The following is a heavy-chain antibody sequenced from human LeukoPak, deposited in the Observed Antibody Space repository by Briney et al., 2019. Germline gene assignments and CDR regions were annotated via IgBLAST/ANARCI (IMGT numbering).Heavy chain of an antibody. CDR2: IKSKTDGGTT. J-gene: IGHJ6*03. V-gene: IGHV3-15*01. CDR3: TTERVPAANFYYYHMDV. Sequence: PGGSLRLSCAASGFTFSNAWMSWVRQAPGKGLEWVGRIKSKTDGGTTDYAAPVKGRFAISRDASKTTLYLQMNSLKTEDTAVYYCTTERVPAANFYYYHMDVWGKGTTVTVSS. D-gene: IGHD2-2*01. CDR1: GFTFSNAW.